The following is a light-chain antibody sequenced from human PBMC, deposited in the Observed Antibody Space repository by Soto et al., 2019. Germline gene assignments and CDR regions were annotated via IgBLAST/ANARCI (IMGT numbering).Light chain of an antibody. CDR2: GAS. J-gene: IGKJ1*01. V-gene: IGKV3-20*01. CDR1: QSVSSTY. CDR3: QQYGSSPWT. Sequence: EIVLTQSPGTLSLSPGERATLSCRASQSVSSTYLAWYQHKPVQAPRLLIYGASSRATGIPDRFSGSGSGTDFTLTISRLEPEDFAVYYCQQYGSSPWTFDQGTKVEIK.